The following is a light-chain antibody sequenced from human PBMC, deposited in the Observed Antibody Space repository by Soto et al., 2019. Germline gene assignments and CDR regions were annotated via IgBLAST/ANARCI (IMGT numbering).Light chain of an antibody. J-gene: IGKJ1*01. CDR3: QQYKSGST. Sequence: DIQMTQSPSTLSTSVGDRATITCRASQNIDRWLAWYQQKPGKAPNLLIYEASSLEGGVPSRFSGSGSGTEFPLTVSGLQAEDFATYWCQQYKSGSTFCQGTKLDFK. CDR2: EAS. V-gene: IGKV1-5*01. CDR1: QNIDRW.